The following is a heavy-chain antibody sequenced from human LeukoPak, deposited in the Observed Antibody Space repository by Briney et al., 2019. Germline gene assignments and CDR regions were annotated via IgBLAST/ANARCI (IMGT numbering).Heavy chain of an antibody. V-gene: IGHV3-23*01. CDR2: IRDIGGNT. CDR1: GFTFSSYA. J-gene: IGHJ4*02. CDR3: ARGGFLGPDF. D-gene: IGHD3-16*01. Sequence: GRSLRLSCAASGFTFSSYAMTWVRQAPGKGLGWVSSIRDIGGNTYYADSVAGRFTISRGNSRDTLYLQMNCLRADDTAVYFCARGGFLGPDFWGQGTLVTVSS.